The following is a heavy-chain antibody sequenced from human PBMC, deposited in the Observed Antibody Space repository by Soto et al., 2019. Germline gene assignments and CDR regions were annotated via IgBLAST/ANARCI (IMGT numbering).Heavy chain of an antibody. V-gene: IGHV3-33*01. D-gene: IGHD3-22*01. CDR2: IWFDGSKR. Sequence: PGGSLRLSCAASGFSFSRFAMHWVRQSPGKGLECVAVIWFDGSKRDYADSVKGRFTVSRDNSENTLSLQMNKLRAEDTGVYYCAREGDSSRYKVYFDSWGQGTVVTVSS. J-gene: IGHJ4*02. CDR3: AREGDSSRYKVYFDS. CDR1: GFSFSRFA.